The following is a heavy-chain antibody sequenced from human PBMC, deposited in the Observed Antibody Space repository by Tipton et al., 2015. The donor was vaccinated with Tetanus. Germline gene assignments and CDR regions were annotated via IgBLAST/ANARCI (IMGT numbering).Heavy chain of an antibody. V-gene: IGHV4-61*08. J-gene: IGHJ4*02. D-gene: IGHD3-10*01. Sequence: TLSLTCTVSGGSISSGGYYWSWIRQHPGKGLEWIGYNYYSGSTNYNPSLKSRVTISVDTSKNQFSLKLSSVTAADTAVYYCARGGLLWFGELLGVFGYWGQGTLVTVSS. CDR1: GGSISSGGYY. CDR3: ARGGLLWFGELLGVFGY. CDR2: NYYSGST.